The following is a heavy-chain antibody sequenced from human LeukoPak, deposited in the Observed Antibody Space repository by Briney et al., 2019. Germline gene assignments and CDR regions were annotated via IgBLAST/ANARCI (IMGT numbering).Heavy chain of an antibody. CDR2: ISGYNGNT. D-gene: IGHD1-20*01. V-gene: IGHV1-18*01. J-gene: IGHJ4*02. CDR1: GYTFTSYG. CDR3: ARDQHNFYFDY. Sequence: ASVKVSCKASGYTFTSYGINWVRLAPGQGLEWMGWISGYNGNTNYAQKLQGRVTMTTDTSTSTAYMELRSLRSDDTAVYYCARDQHNFYFDYWGQGTLVTVSS.